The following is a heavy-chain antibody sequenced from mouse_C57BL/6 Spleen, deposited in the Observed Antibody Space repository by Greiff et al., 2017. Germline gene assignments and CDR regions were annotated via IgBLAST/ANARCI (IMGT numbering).Heavy chain of an antibody. D-gene: IGHD2-3*01. J-gene: IGHJ2*01. CDR1: GFTFSSYA. CDR2: ISDGGSYT. CDR3: ARVDGYYVDY. Sequence: EVQRVESGGGLVKPGGSLKLSCAASGFTFSSYAMSWVHQTPEKRLGWVATISDGGSYTYYPDNVKGRFTISRDNAKNNLYLQMSHLKSEDTAMYYCARVDGYYVDYWGQGTTLTVAS. V-gene: IGHV5-4*01.